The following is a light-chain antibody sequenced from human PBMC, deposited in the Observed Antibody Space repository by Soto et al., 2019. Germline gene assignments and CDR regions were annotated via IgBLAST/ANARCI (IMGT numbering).Light chain of an antibody. J-gene: IGKJ2*01. CDR1: QSVSRN. Sequence: EVVLTQSPATLSVSPGDRATLSCRASQSVSRNLAWYQQKPGQAPRLLIYGASTRATGVPARFSGSGSATEFTLTISRLEPEDFAMYYCQQKVTFGQGTKLEIK. V-gene: IGKV3-15*01. CDR2: GAS. CDR3: QQKVT.